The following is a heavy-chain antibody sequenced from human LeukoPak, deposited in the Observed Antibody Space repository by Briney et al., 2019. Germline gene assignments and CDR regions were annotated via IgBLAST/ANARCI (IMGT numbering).Heavy chain of an antibody. V-gene: IGHV4-38-2*02. CDR2: IYHSGKT. J-gene: IGHJ6*03. CDR3: ARDGRSSTSRYYYYMDV. CDR1: GYSISSGYY. D-gene: IGHD6-13*01. Sequence: SETLSLTCTVSGYSISSGYYWGWIRQPPGKGLEWIGSIYHSGKTYYNPSLKSRVTISVDTSKNQVSLKLSSVTAADTAMYYCARDGRSSTSRYYYYMDVWGKGTTVTVSS.